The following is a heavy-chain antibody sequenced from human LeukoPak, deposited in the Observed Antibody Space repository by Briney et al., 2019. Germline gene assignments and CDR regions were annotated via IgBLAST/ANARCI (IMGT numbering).Heavy chain of an antibody. J-gene: IGHJ5*02. Sequence: PSETLSLTCTVSGGSVSSGSYYWSWIRQPPGKGLEWIGYIYYSGSTNYNPSLKSRVTISVDTSKNQFSLKLSSVTAADTAVYYCARGPRAAAGTPEDNWFDPWGQGTLVTVSS. CDR3: ARGPRAAAGTPEDNWFDP. D-gene: IGHD6-13*01. CDR1: GGSVSSGSYY. CDR2: IYYSGST. V-gene: IGHV4-61*01.